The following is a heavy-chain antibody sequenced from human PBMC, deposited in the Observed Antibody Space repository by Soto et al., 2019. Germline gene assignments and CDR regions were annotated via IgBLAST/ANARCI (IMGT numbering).Heavy chain of an antibody. J-gene: IGHJ3*02. CDR1: GGSISSSSYY. Sequence: QLQLQESGPGLVKPSETLSLTCTVSGGSISSSSYYWGWIRQPPGKGLEWIGSIYYSGSTYYNPSLKSRVTISVDTSQNQCSLKLSSVTAADTAVYYCARRGYYAISAFDIWGQGTMVTVSS. CDR3: ARRGYYAISAFDI. D-gene: IGHD2-8*01. CDR2: IYYSGST. V-gene: IGHV4-39*01.